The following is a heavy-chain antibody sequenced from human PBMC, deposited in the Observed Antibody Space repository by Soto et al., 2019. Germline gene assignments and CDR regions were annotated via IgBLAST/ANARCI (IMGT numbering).Heavy chain of an antibody. CDR1: GYTFTSYA. Sequence: QVQLVQSGAEVKKPGASVKVSCKASGYTFTSYAMHWVRQAPGQRLEWMGWINAGNGNTKYSQKFQGRVTITRDTSASTAYMELSSLRSEDTAVYYCARYIIEYSSGYYYYYGMDVWGQGTTVTVSS. CDR2: INAGNGNT. CDR3: ARYIIEYSSGYYYYYGMDV. V-gene: IGHV1-3*01. J-gene: IGHJ6*02. D-gene: IGHD6-19*01.